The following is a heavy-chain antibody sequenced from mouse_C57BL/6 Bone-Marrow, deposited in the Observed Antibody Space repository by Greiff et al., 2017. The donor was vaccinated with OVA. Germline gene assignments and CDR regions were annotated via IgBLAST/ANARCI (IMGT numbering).Heavy chain of an antibody. V-gene: IGHV10-3*01. CDR2: IRSKSSNYAT. Sequence: EVKVVESGGGLVQPKGSLKLSCAASGFTFNTYAMHWVRQAPGKGLEWVARIRSKSSNYATYYADSVKDRFTISRDDSQSMLYLQMNNLKTEDTAMYYCVREAPYYGSSPHWYFDVWGTGTTVTVSS. J-gene: IGHJ1*03. CDR1: GFTFNTYA. CDR3: VREAPYYGSSPHWYFDV. D-gene: IGHD1-1*01.